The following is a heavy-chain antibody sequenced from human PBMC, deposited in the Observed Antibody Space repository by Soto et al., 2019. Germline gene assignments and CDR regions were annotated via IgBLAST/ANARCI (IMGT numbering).Heavy chain of an antibody. Sequence: GESLKISCKGSGYSFTSYWISWVRQMPGKGLEWMGRIDPSDSYTNYSPPFQGHVTISADKSISTAYLQWSSLKASDTAMYYCARHPCSSTSCYTPVAWFDHWGQGTLATVSS. CDR2: IDPSDSYT. D-gene: IGHD2-2*01. CDR3: ARHPCSSTSCYTPVAWFDH. V-gene: IGHV5-10-1*01. J-gene: IGHJ5*02. CDR1: GYSFTSYW.